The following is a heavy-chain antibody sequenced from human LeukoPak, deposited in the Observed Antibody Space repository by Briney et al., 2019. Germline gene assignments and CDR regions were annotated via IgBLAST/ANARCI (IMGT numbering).Heavy chain of an antibody. D-gene: IGHD3-16*01. CDR3: ARQTLLRGQLGGMDV. V-gene: IGHV3-21*01. Sequence: GGSLRLSCAASGFTFSTYSMNWVRQAPGKGLEWVSSISGSSSYIYYADSVKGRFTISRDNAKNSLYLQMNSLRAEDTAVYYCARQTLLRGQLGGMDVWGQGTTVTVSS. CDR2: ISGSSSYI. J-gene: IGHJ6*02. CDR1: GFTFSTYS.